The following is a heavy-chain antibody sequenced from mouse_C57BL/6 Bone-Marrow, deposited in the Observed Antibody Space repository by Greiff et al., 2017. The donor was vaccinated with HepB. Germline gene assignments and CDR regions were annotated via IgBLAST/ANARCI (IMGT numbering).Heavy chain of an antibody. J-gene: IGHJ4*01. V-gene: IGHV2-2*01. D-gene: IGHD2-1*01. Sequence: VQLLESVPGLVQPSPPLPIRCTAPGYSLPSYGVHWVRQSPGKGLEWLGVIWSGGSTDYNAAFISRLSISKDNSKSQVFFKMNSLQADDTAIYYCYRNLELLWAYYYAMDHWGQGTSVIVSS. CDR2: IWSGGST. CDR1: GYSLPSYG. CDR3: YRNLELLWAYYYAMDH.